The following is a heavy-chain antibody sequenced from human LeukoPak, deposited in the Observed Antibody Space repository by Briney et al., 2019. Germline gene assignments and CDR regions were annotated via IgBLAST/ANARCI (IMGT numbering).Heavy chain of an antibody. Sequence: PGGSLRLSCATSGFTFGTYVMSWVRQAPGKGLEWVSTITTGSSTFYADSVKGGFAISRDNARNTVHLQMNGLRPEDTAVYYCTSSGPGSGGSRCFFDFWGEGILVTVS. J-gene: IGHJ4*02. CDR3: TSSGPGSGGSRCFFDF. D-gene: IGHD6-19*01. CDR1: GFTFGTYV. CDR2: ITTGSST. V-gene: IGHV3-23*01.